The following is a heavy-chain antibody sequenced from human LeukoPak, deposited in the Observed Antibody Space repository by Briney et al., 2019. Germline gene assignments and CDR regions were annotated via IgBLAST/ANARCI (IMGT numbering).Heavy chain of an antibody. CDR3: ARSLNCSGGSCYSAGGWFDP. J-gene: IGHJ5*02. CDR1: GDSVSSNSAA. CDR2: TYYRSKWYN. V-gene: IGHV6-1*01. D-gene: IGHD2-15*01. Sequence: SQTLSLTCAISGDSVSSNSAAWNWIRQSPSRGLEWLGRTYYRSKWYNDYAVSVKSRITINPDTSKNQFSLQLNSVTPEDTAVYYCARSLNCSGGSCYSAGGWFDPWGQGTLVTVSS.